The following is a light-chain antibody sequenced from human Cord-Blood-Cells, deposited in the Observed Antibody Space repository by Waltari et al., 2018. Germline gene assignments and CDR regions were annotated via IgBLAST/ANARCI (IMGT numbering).Light chain of an antibody. J-gene: IGKJ1*01. V-gene: IGKV3-15*01. CDR1: QSVSSN. Sequence: EIVMTQSPATLSVSPGERDTLSCRANQSVSSNLAWYQQKPGQAPRLLIYGASTRAACILPKCIGSGSGTEFTLTISSLQSEDVAVDYCQQYNNWTPWTFGQGTKVEIK. CDR2: GAS. CDR3: QQYNNWTPWT.